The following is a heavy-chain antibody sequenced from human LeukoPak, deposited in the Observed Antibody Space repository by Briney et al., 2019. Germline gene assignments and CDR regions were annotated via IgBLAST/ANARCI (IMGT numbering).Heavy chain of an antibody. Sequence: GGSLRLSCAASGFTFSDYYTSWIRQAPGKGLEWVSYISNSGSTIYYADSVKGRLTISRDNAKNSLYLQMNSLRAEDTAVYYCARDGRRDSDAFDIWGQGTMVTVSS. J-gene: IGHJ3*02. CDR3: ARDGRRDSDAFDI. CDR1: GFTFSDYY. CDR2: ISNSGSTI. D-gene: IGHD1-1*01. V-gene: IGHV3-11*04.